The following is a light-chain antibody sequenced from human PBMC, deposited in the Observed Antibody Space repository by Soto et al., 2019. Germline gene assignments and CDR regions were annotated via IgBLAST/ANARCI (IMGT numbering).Light chain of an antibody. V-gene: IGKV3-15*01. Sequence: EMVMTQSPATLSVSPGERATLSCRASQSVSSNLAWYQQKPGQAPRLLIYGASTRATGIPARFSGSGSGTEFTLTISSLQSEDFAVYYCQQYNNWPWTFGQGT. J-gene: IGKJ1*01. CDR2: GAS. CDR3: QQYNNWPWT. CDR1: QSVSSN.